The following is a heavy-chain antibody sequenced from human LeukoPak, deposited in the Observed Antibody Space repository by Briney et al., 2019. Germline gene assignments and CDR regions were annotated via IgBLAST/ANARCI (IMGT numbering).Heavy chain of an antibody. CDR2: ITGNGVST. J-gene: IGHJ4*02. CDR1: GFTFNTYT. CDR3: AKGLHSSSWYSDS. D-gene: IGHD6-13*01. V-gene: IGHV3-23*01. Sequence: GGSLRLSCAASGFTFNTYTMNWVRLVPGKGLEWVSPITGNGVSTYYADSVKGRFTISGDNSKNTLYLQMNSLRAEDAAVYYCAKGLHSSSWYSDSWGQGTLVTVSS.